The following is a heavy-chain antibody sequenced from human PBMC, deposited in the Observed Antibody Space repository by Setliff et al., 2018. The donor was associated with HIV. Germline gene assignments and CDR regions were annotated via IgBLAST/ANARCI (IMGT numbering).Heavy chain of an antibody. CDR3: ARADYDILTAYCSSAFDM. CDR2: ISNDGSDQ. V-gene: IGHV3-30*08. Sequence: LRLSCEVSAFTLSTFAMHWVRQAPGKGPEWVGVISNDGSDQRYAESVKGRFTISRDNSKSMLYLQMNNLRVDDTAMYYCARADYDILTAYCSSAFDMWGQGTMVTVSS. CDR1: AFTLSTFA. D-gene: IGHD3-9*01. J-gene: IGHJ3*02.